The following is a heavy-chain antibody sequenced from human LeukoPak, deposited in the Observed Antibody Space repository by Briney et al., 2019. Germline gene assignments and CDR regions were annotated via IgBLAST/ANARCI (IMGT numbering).Heavy chain of an antibody. CDR2: ISWNSGSI. J-gene: IGHJ4*02. V-gene: IGHV3-9*01. Sequence: GRSLRLSCAASGFTFDDYAMHWVRQAPGKGLEWVSGISWNSGSIGYADSVKGRFTISRDNAKNSLYLQMNSLRAEDTALYYCAKDDSATVTTGFFDYWGQGTLVTVSS. CDR3: AKDDSATVTTGFFDY. D-gene: IGHD4-11*01. CDR1: GFTFDDYA.